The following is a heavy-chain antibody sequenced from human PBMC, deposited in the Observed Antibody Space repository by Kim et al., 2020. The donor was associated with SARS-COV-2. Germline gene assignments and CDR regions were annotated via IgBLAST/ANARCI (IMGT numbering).Heavy chain of an antibody. Sequence: SVKVSCKASGGTFSSYAISWVRQAPGQGLEWMGGIIPIFGTANYAQKFQGRVTITADESTSTAYMELSSLRSEDTAVYYCAREAVAATGPFDYWGQGTLVTVSS. D-gene: IGHD2-15*01. CDR3: AREAVAATGPFDY. CDR2: IIPIFGTA. J-gene: IGHJ4*02. V-gene: IGHV1-69*13. CDR1: GGTFSSYA.